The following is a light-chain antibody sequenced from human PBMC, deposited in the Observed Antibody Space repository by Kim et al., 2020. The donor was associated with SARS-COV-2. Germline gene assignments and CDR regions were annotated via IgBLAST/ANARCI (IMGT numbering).Light chain of an antibody. CDR3: LQDYNYPRT. Sequence: AIQMTQSPSSLSASVGDRIIITCRASQGIRNDLDWYQQKPGKAPKLLIYAASSLQSGVPSRFSGSGSGTDFTLTISSLQPEDFATYYCLQDYNYPRTFGQGTKVDIK. V-gene: IGKV1-6*02. CDR2: AAS. J-gene: IGKJ1*01. CDR1: QGIRND.